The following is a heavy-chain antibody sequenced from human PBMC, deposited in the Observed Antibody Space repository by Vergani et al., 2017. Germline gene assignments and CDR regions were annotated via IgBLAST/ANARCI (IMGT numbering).Heavy chain of an antibody. CDR1: GGSISSGDYY. CDR2: IYYNGNT. V-gene: IGHV4-30-4*08. D-gene: IGHD3-16*02. J-gene: IGHJ4*02. CDR3: AREHLGDLSLRTFDY. Sequence: QVQLQESGPGLVKPSQTLSRTCTVSGGSISSGDYYWSWIRQPPGKGLEWIGYIYYNGNTYYNPSLKSRVTISVDTSKNQFSLKLSSVTAAGTAVYYCAREHLGDLSLRTFDYWGQGTLVTVSS.